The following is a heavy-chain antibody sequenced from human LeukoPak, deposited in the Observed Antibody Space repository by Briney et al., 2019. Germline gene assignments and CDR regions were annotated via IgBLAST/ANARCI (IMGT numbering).Heavy chain of an antibody. CDR2: INHSGST. CDR1: GGSFSGYY. J-gene: IGHJ6*03. Sequence: SETLSLTCAVYGGSFSGYYWSWIRQPPGKGLEWIGEINHSGSTNYNPSLKSRVTISVDTSKNQFSLKLSSVTAADTAVYYCARVDYYYYMDVWGKGTTVTVSS. CDR3: ARVDYYYYMDV. D-gene: IGHD2-15*01. V-gene: IGHV4-34*01.